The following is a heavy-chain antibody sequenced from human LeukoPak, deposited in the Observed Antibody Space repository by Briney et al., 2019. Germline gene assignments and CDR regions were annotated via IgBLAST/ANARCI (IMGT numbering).Heavy chain of an antibody. D-gene: IGHD3-22*01. J-gene: IGHJ5*02. CDR3: ARGYHVSSGYHPMRFDP. CDR2: IYYRGNT. Sequence: PSETLSLTCTVSGGSLTSYYWSWIRQPPGKRLEWIGYIYYRGNTNFNPSLRSRVTMSVDTFKKQFSLQLTSVTAADTAVYYCARGYHVSSGYHPMRFDPWGQGTQVTVSS. V-gene: IGHV4-59*01. CDR1: GGSLTSYY.